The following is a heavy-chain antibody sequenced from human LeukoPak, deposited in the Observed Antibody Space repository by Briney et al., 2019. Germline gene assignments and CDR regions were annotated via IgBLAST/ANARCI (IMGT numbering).Heavy chain of an antibody. CDR3: AKAVDDYFFDY. CDR2: IGGSGSST. Sequence: PGGSLRLSCATPGFTFNNNAMSWVRQAPGKGLEWVSGIGGSGSSTYYAESVKGRFTISRDNSKNTLYLQMNSLRAEDTAAYYCAKAVDDYFFDYWGQGTLVTVSS. J-gene: IGHJ4*02. V-gene: IGHV3-23*01. D-gene: IGHD2-21*02. CDR1: GFTFNNNA.